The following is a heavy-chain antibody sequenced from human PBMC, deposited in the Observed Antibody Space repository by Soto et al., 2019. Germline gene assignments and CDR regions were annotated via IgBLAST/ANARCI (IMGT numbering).Heavy chain of an antibody. CDR2: INAGNGNT. CDR1: GYTFTSYA. D-gene: IGHD3-3*01. Sequence: GASVKVSCKASGYTFTSYAMHWVRQAPGQRREWMGWINAGNGNTKYSQKFQGRVTITRDTSASTAYMELSSLRSEDTAVYYCARVRGFYDFWSGYATSYGMDVWGQGXTVTVYS. CDR3: ARVRGFYDFWSGYATSYGMDV. V-gene: IGHV1-3*01. J-gene: IGHJ6*02.